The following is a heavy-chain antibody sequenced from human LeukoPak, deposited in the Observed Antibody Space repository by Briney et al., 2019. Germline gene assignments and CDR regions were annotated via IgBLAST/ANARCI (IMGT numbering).Heavy chain of an antibody. V-gene: IGHV4-59*08. J-gene: IGHJ4*02. CDR1: GGSISSYY. CDR2: IYYSGST. D-gene: IGHD3-9*01. CDR3: ARLNSYYDTLTGYYLDY. Sequence: PSETLSLTCTVSGGSISSYYWSWIRQPPGKGLEWIGYIYYSGSTNYNPSLKSRVTISVDTSKNQFSLKLSSVTAADTAVYYCARLNSYYDTLTGYYLDYWGQGTLVTVSS.